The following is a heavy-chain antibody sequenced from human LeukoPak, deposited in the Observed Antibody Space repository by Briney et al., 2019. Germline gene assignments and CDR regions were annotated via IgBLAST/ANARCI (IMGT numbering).Heavy chain of an antibody. CDR3: ARGSKSYGDYIRSRIHYFDY. CDR2: ISYDGSNK. J-gene: IGHJ4*02. CDR1: GFTFRSYA. V-gene: IGHV3-30*04. D-gene: IGHD4-17*01. Sequence: GGSLRLSCSASGFTFRSYAVHWVRQAPGKGLEWVAVISYDGSNKYNADSVKGRFTISRDNSKNTLYLQMNSLRAEDTAVYYCARGSKSYGDYIRSRIHYFDYWGQGTLVTVSS.